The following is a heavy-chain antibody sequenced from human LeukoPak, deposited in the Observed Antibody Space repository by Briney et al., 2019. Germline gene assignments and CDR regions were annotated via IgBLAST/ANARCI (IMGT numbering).Heavy chain of an antibody. D-gene: IGHD3-10*01. CDR3: ATDRAYFDY. CDR1: GFTFSSYW. V-gene: IGHV3-7*01. CDR2: IKQDGSEK. J-gene: IGHJ4*02. Sequence: GGSLTLSCAASGFTFSSYWMSSVRQAPGKGLEWVSNIKQDGSEKNYVDSVKGRFTISRDNAKNSLYLQMSSLRVEDTAVYYCATDRAYFDYWGQGSLVTVSS.